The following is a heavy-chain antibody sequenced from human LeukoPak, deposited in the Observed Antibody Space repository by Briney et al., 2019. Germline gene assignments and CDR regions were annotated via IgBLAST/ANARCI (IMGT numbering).Heavy chain of an antibody. Sequence: GGSLRLSCAASGFTFSSYAMSWVRQAPGKGLEWVSAISGSGGSTYYADSVKGRFTISRDNSKNTLYLQMNSLRAEDTAVYHCAKCPLGEYYDILTGYYQRYYYYGMDVWGQGTTVTVSS. CDR1: GFTFSSYA. D-gene: IGHD3-9*01. J-gene: IGHJ6*02. CDR3: AKCPLGEYYDILTGYYQRYYYYGMDV. V-gene: IGHV3-23*01. CDR2: ISGSGGST.